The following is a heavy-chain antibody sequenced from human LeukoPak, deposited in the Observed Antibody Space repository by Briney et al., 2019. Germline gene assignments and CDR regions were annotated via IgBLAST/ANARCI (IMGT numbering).Heavy chain of an antibody. CDR1: GFTFSTYA. Sequence: GGSLRLSCAASGFTFSTYAMSWVRQAPGKGLEWVSAISGRGVSTSYADSVRGRFTISRDNSKNTLYLQMNSLRAEDTAVYHCARRTPGIAAAGATFGPWGQGTLVTVSS. V-gene: IGHV3-23*01. J-gene: IGHJ5*02. CDR3: ARRTPGIAAAGATFGP. D-gene: IGHD6-13*01. CDR2: ISGRGVST.